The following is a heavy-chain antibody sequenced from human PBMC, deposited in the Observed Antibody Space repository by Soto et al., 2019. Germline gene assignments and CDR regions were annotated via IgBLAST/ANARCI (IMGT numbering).Heavy chain of an antibody. J-gene: IGHJ6*02. CDR3: ARDSPEMAGTYYHYGMDV. Sequence: EVQLVESGGGLVQPGGSLRLSCGASGFTFRNFGMTWVRQAPGKALECVPTIKQDGSEKHYVDSVKGRFSISRDNAKNSLDLQMNNLRVEDTAVYYCARDSPEMAGTYYHYGMDVWGRGTTITVSS. CDR1: GFTFRNFG. CDR2: IKQDGSEK. D-gene: IGHD1-1*01. V-gene: IGHV3-7*01.